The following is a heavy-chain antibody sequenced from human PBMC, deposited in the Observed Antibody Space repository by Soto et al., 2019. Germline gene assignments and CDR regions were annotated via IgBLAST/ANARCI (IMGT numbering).Heavy chain of an antibody. CDR1: GFIFNNYG. CDR3: VKDLYRSSTMPCLDH. CDR2: ISDSGDST. Sequence: GGSLRLSCKASGFIFNNYGMSWVRQAPRKGLEWVSGISDSGDSTYYADSMRGRFTISRDNSKNTLYLQMNSLRPEDTAMYYCVKDLYRSSTMPCLDHWGQGALVTVSS. J-gene: IGHJ4*02. V-gene: IGHV3-23*01. D-gene: IGHD2-2*01.